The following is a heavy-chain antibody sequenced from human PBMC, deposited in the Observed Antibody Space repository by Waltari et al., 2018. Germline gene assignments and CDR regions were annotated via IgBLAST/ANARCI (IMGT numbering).Heavy chain of an antibody. CDR3: ARGASLGY. CDR2: INSDGIAT. J-gene: IGHJ4*02. CDR1: GFTLSSYW. Sequence: EVQLVESGGGLVQPGGSLRLSCAASGFTLSSYWMHWVRQAPGKGLVWVARINSDGIATTYADSVRGRFTISSDNAKNTLYLQMNSLKAEDTAVYYCARGASLGYWGQGTRVTVPS. V-gene: IGHV3-74*01.